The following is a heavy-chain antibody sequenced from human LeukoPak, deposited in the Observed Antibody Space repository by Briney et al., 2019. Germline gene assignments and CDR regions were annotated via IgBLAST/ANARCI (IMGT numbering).Heavy chain of an antibody. CDR3: AKSGGDLEEYYFDY. CDR2: ISGSGGST. D-gene: IGHD4-17*01. CDR1: GFTFSSYA. Sequence: GGSLRLSCAASGFTFSSYAMSWVRQAPGKGLEWVSAISGSGGSTYYADSVKGRFTISRDNSKNTLYLQMNSLRAGDTAVYYCAKSGGDLEEYYFDYWGQGTLVTVSS. J-gene: IGHJ4*02. V-gene: IGHV3-23*01.